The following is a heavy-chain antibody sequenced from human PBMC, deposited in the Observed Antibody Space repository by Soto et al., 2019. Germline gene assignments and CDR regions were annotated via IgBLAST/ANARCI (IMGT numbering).Heavy chain of an antibody. CDR2: IYYTGTT. D-gene: IGHD1-26*01. CDR3: ARAGGSYSSYFDH. CDR1: GDSISGGGYY. Sequence: QVQLQESGPGLVKPSQTLSLTCTVSGDSISGGGYYWSWIRQNPGKGLEWIGFIYYTGTTTYNPSLKSRVXXSXDXXKNQFSLKLNSVTAADTAVYYCARAGGSYSSYFDHWGQGTLVTVSP. V-gene: IGHV4-31*03. J-gene: IGHJ4*02.